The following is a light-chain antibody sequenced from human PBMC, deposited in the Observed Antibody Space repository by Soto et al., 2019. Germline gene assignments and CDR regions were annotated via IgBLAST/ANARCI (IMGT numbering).Light chain of an antibody. V-gene: IGLV1-44*01. J-gene: IGLJ3*02. CDR1: SSNIGSNT. CDR3: AAWDDILGGPV. CDR2: SDD. Sequence: QSVLTQPPSASGTPGQRVTISCSGSSSNIGSNTVNWYQRLPGAAPKVLIYSDDQRPSRVPDRFSGSKSRTSASLAISGLQSEDEADYYCAAWDDILGGPVFGGGTKPTVL.